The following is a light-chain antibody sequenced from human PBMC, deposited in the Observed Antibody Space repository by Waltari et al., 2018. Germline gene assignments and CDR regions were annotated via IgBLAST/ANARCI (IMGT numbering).Light chain of an antibody. CDR2: EGT. J-gene: IGLJ3*02. CDR3: SSITGSSTWV. Sequence: QSALTQPPSVSGSPGHSVTLSCTGTSNDVCSYHRVSWYQQPPGTAPRRIIYEGTYRPSGVPDRFSGSKSGNTASLTISGLQAQDEADYYCSSITGSSTWVFGGGTKLTVL. CDR1: SNDVCSYHR. V-gene: IGLV2-18*02.